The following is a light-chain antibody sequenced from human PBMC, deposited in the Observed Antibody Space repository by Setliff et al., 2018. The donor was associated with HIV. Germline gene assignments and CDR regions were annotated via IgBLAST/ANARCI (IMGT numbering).Light chain of an antibody. J-gene: IGLJ1*01. CDR3: SSYTSSSTYV. CDR1: RSDVGGYNS. V-gene: IGLV2-14*01. CDR2: DVS. Sequence: QSALTQPASVSGSPGQAITISCTGTRSDVGGYNSVSWYQQLPGKAPKLIIYDVSKRPSGVSNRFSGSKSANTASLTISGLQAEDEADYYCSSYTSSSTYVVGTGTKV.